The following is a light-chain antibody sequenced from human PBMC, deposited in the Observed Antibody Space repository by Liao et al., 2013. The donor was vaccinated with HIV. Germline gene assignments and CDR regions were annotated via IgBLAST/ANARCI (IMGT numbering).Light chain of an antibody. CDR1: KLGEKY. V-gene: IGLV3-1*01. J-gene: IGLJ2*01. CDR2: EDE. CDR3: QVWDSNSDHHVV. Sequence: YDLTQPPSVSVSPGQTGSITCSGYKLGEKYVSWYQQKPGQSPVLVIYEDEKRPSGIPERFSGSNSGNTATLTISRVEAGDEADYYCQVWDSNSDHHVVFGGGTKLTVL.